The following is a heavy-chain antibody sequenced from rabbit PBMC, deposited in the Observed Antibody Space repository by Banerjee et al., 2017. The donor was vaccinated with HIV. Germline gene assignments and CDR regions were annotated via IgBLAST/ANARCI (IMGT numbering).Heavy chain of an antibody. J-gene: IGHJ4*01. CDR1: GIDVSSGYY. V-gene: IGHV1S45*01. D-gene: IGHD2-1*01. CDR2: IYAGSSGNT. CDR3: ARYDGDDGCFDL. Sequence: QEQLEESGGDLVKPGASLTLTCTASGIDVSSGYYLCWARQAPGKGLEWIACIYAGSSGNTYYASWAKGRFTISKTSSTTVTLQMTSLTAADTATYFCARYDGDDGCFDLWGPGTLVTVS.